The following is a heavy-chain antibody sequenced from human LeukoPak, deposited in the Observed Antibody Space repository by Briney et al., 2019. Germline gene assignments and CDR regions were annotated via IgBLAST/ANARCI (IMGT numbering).Heavy chain of an antibody. Sequence: GGSPRLSCAPSRYPFSRFGMHCAPDAPGRGVEWVADIWYEGFKKQYADSVGRRFTITRDNSNNTLYLQMNRLGAEDAGVYYCARPPEDWGQGTLVTVSS. CDR2: IWYEGFKK. CDR3: ARPPED. J-gene: IGHJ4*02. CDR1: RYPFSRFG. V-gene: IGHV3-33*01.